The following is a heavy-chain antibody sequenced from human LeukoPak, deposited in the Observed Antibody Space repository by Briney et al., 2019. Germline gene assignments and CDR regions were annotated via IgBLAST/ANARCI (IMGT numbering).Heavy chain of an antibody. J-gene: IGHJ4*02. Sequence: GASVKVSCKASGYTFTRNGITWVRQAPGQGLEWMGGIIPIFGTANYAQKFQGRVTITADESTSTAYMELSSLRSEDTAVYYCARFRNDILTGYYLDPFDYWGQGTLVTVSS. CDR1: GYTFTRNG. D-gene: IGHD3-9*01. V-gene: IGHV1-69*13. CDR2: IIPIFGTA. CDR3: ARFRNDILTGYYLDPFDY.